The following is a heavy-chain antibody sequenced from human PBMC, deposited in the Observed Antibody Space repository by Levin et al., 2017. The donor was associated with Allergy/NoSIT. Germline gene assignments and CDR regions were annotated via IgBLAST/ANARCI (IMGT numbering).Heavy chain of an antibody. V-gene: IGHV3-7*01. CDR3: ARDPGDDGDSSSWYGLFDY. D-gene: IGHD6-13*01. CDR1: GFTFSSYW. CDR2: IKQDGSEK. J-gene: IGHJ4*02. Sequence: PGGSLRLSCAASGFTFSSYWMSWVRQAPGKGLEWVANIKQDGSEKYYVDSVKGRFTISRDNAKNSLYLQMNSLRAEDTAVYYCARDPGDDGDSSSWYGLFDYWGQGTLVTVSS.